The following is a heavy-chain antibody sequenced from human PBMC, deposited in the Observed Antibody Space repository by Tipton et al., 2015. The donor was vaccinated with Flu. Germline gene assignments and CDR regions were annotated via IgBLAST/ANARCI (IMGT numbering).Heavy chain of an antibody. CDR2: IYYSGSP. V-gene: IGHV4-30-2*01. CDR1: NESISSGDSA. Sequence: GLVKPSETLSLTCAVSNESISSGDSAGNWIRQPPGKGLEWIGYIYYSGSPYYNPSLKSRVSISVDRSRNQFSLKLDSVTAADTAVYYCARDRRKITRSYGMDVWGQGTTVTVS. CDR3: ARDRRKITRSYGMDV. D-gene: IGHD1-1*01. J-gene: IGHJ6*02.